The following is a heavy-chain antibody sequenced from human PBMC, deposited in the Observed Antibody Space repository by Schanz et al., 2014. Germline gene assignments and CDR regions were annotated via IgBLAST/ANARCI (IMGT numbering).Heavy chain of an antibody. CDR1: GASISSTTYY. J-gene: IGHJ4*02. Sequence: QLQLQESGPGLVKPSETLSLTCSVSGASISSTTYYWGWVRQPPGKGLEWIGNIYYSGNTYYNPSLGGRVTVSIEPPRTQFSLPLPSVTAADTAVYYCARHHDFWSGPDGRYLDLWGQGTLVTVSS. CDR3: ARHHDFWSGPDGRYLDL. CDR2: IYYSGNT. D-gene: IGHD3-3*01. V-gene: IGHV4-39*01.